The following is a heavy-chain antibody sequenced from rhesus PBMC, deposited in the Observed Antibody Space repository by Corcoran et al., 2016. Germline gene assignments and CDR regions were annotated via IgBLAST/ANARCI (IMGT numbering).Heavy chain of an antibody. D-gene: IGHD7-45*01. V-gene: IGHV4S11*01. Sequence: QVQLQESGPGLVKPSETLSLTCAVSGGSISSSYWSWIRQAPGKGLEWIGYIYGSGSSTNSNPSRKSRVTLSVDTSKNQLSLKLSSVTTADTAVYYCARGTGEFDYWGQGVLVTVSS. CDR1: GGSISSSY. CDR3: ARGTGEFDY. J-gene: IGHJ4*01. CDR2: IYGSGSST.